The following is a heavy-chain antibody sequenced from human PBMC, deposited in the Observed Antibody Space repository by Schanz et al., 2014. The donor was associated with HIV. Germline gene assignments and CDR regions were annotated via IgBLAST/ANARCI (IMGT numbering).Heavy chain of an antibody. J-gene: IGHJ4*02. D-gene: IGHD2-15*01. CDR3: ARGYCSGGTCYSGDY. CDR2: ISGYIGNT. V-gene: IGHV1-18*01. Sequence: QVQLVQSGAELKKPGASVTVSCKASGYTFTNYGINWVRQAPGQGLEWMGWISGYIGNTNYAQNLQGRVTMTADTFTSTAYMELRSLTSDDTAVYYCARGYCSGGTCYSGDYWGQGTLVTVSS. CDR1: GYTFTNYG.